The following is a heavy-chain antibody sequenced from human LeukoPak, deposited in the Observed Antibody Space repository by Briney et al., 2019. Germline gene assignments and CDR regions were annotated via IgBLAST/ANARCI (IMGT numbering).Heavy chain of an antibody. CDR3: AREMAHYLDSSGYSF. CDR1: GFTFSSSS. J-gene: IGHJ4*02. CDR2: ISSSSSTI. V-gene: IGHV3-48*02. D-gene: IGHD3-22*01. Sequence: GGSLRLSCAASGFTFSSSSMNWVRQASGKGLEWVSYISSSSSTIHYAESVKGRFTISRDNAKNSLYLQMNSLRDEDTAVYYCAREMAHYLDSSGYSFWGQGTLVTVSS.